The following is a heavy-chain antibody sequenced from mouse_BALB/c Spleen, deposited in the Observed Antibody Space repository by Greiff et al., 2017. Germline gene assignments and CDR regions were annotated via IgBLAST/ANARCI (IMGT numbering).Heavy chain of an antibody. CDR2: ISYSGST. CDR1: GYSITSDYA. V-gene: IGHV3-2*02. J-gene: IGHJ1*01. CDR3: ARCFTYWYFDV. Sequence: VQLKESGPGLVKPSQSLSLTCTVTGYSITSDYAWNWIRQFPGNKLEWMGYISYSGSTSYNPSLKSRISITRDTSKNQFFLQLNSVTTEDTATYYCARCFTYWYFDVWGAGTTVTVSS.